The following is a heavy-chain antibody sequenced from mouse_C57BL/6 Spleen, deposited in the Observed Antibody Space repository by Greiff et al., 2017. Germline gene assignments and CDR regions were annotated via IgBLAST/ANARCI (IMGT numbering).Heavy chain of an antibody. CDR1: GYSFTSYW. J-gene: IGHJ3*01. CDR2: IDPSDSET. V-gene: IGHV1-52*01. CDR3: ARNYDGSSNGFAD. D-gene: IGHD1-1*01. Sequence: QVQLKQPGAELVRPGSSVKLSCKASGYSFTSYWLPWVKQRHIKGLEWIGNIDPSDSETHYNQKFKDKATLTVYKSSSTAYMQISSMTSEYSAVYYCARNYDGSSNGFADGGQWTLVTVAA.